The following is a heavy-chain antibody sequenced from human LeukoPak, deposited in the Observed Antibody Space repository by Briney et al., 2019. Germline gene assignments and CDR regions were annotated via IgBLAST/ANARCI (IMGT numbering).Heavy chain of an antibody. CDR3: ARYHYGGVDY. Sequence: PGGFLRFPGASSSYTFSIYSMNGAREALGKGVEWVSYISSSSSTIYYADSVKGRFTISRDNAKNSLYLQMNRLRDEDTAVYYCARYHYGGVDYWGQGTLVTVSS. D-gene: IGHD4-23*01. V-gene: IGHV3-48*02. CDR2: ISSSSSTI. J-gene: IGHJ4*02. CDR1: SYTFSIYS.